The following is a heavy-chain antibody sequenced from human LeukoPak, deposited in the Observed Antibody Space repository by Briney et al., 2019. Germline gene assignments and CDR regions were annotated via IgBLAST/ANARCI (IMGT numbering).Heavy chain of an antibody. V-gene: IGHV3-33*01. D-gene: IGHD2-15*01. J-gene: IGHJ5*02. Sequence: PGGSLRLSCAASGFTFSSSCMHWVRQAPGKGLEWVAVILYNGSNKYYADSVKGRFTISRDNSKNTLYLQMNSLRVEDTAVYYCARAGGYCSGGSCYRGYSWFDPWGQGTLVTVSS. CDR3: ARAGGYCSGGSCYRGYSWFDP. CDR1: GFTFSSSC. CDR2: ILYNGSNK.